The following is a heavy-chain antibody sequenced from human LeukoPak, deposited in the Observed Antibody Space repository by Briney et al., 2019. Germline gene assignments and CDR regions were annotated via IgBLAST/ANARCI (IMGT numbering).Heavy chain of an antibody. D-gene: IGHD5-24*01. CDR3: ARGLDGYNSCLDY. J-gene: IGHJ4*02. CDR2: INHSGST. V-gene: IGHV4-34*01. CDR1: GGSSSGYY. Sequence: PSETLSLTCAVYGGSSSGYYWSWIRQPPGKGLEWIGEINHSGSTNYNPSLKSRVTISVDTSKNQFSLKLSSVTAADTAVYYCARGLDGYNSCLDYWGQGTLVTVSS.